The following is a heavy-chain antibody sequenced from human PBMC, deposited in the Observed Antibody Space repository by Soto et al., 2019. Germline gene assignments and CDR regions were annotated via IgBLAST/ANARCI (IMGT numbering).Heavy chain of an antibody. CDR3: ARVGIAAAGSNYYYYYGMDV. J-gene: IGHJ6*02. D-gene: IGHD6-13*01. Sequence: PSETLSLTCTVSGGSISSGGYYWSWIRQHPGKVLEWIGYIYYSGSTYYNPSLKSRVTISVDTSKNQFSLKLSSVTAADTAVYYCARVGIAAAGSNYYYYYGMDVWGQGTTVTVSS. CDR2: IYYSGST. CDR1: GGSISSGGYY. V-gene: IGHV4-31*03.